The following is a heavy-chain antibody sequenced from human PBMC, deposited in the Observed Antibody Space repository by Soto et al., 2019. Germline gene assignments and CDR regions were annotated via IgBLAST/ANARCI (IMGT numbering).Heavy chain of an antibody. V-gene: IGHV3-21*01. D-gene: IGHD1-26*01. J-gene: IGHJ3*02. CDR2: ISSSSSYI. Sequence: PGGSLRLSCAASGFTFSSYSMNWVRQAPGKGLEWVSSISSSSSYIYYADSVKGRFTISRDNTKNSLYLQMNSLRAEDTAVYYCARDVSFEAFDIGGQGTMVTVSS. CDR3: ARDVSFEAFDI. CDR1: GFTFSSYS.